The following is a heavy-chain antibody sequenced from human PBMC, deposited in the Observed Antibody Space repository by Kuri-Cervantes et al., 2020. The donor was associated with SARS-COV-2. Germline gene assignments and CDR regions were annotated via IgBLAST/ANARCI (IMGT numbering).Heavy chain of an antibody. CDR1: GFTFSIYG. CDR2: ISYEASKK. CDR3: AKWGEGESDYGENGFDH. V-gene: IGHV3-30*18. J-gene: IGHJ5*02. D-gene: IGHD4/OR15-4a*01. Sequence: GGSLSLPVAASGFTFSIYGMHWVRQAPGKGLEWVALISYEASKKNYADSVKGRFTISRDNSKNTVYLQMNSLRAEDTAVYYCAKWGEGESDYGENGFDHWGQGTLVTVSS.